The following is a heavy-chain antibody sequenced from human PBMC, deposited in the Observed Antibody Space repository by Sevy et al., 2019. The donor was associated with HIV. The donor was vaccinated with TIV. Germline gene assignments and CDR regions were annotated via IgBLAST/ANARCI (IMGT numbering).Heavy chain of an antibody. V-gene: IGHV3-23*01. J-gene: IGHJ4*02. CDR2: ISGSGGST. CDR1: GFTFSSYA. CDR3: VRSEDYYDSSGLYYFDY. Sequence: GGSLRLSCAASGFTFSSYAMSWVRQAPGKGLEWVSAISGSGGSTYYADSVKGRFTITRDNSKNTLYLQMNSLRAEDTAVYYCVRSEDYYDSSGLYYFDYWCQGTLVTVSS. D-gene: IGHD3-22*01.